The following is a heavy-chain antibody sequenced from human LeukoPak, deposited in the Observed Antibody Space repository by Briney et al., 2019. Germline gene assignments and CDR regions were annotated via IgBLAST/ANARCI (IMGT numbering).Heavy chain of an antibody. J-gene: IGHJ2*01. V-gene: IGHV3-53*01. Sequence: PGGSLRLSCAASGFIVSSNYMSWVRQAPGKGLEWVSLIYSGGVTYYADSVKGRFIISRDNSKNTLFLQMNSLRAEDTAVYYCARAPSGWSDYWYFDLWGRGTLVTVSS. CDR3: ARAPSGWSDYWYFDL. CDR1: GFIVSSNY. CDR2: IYSGGVT. D-gene: IGHD6-19*01.